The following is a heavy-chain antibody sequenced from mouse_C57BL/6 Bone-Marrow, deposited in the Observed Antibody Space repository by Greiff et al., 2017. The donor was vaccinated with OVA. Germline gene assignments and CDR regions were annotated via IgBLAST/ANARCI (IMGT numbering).Heavy chain of an antibody. D-gene: IGHD2-4*01. J-gene: IGHJ1*03. CDR1: GFTFSSYA. Sequence: EVQLQQSGGGLVKPGGSLKLSCAASGFTFSSYAMSWVRQTPEKRLEWVATISDGGSYTYYPDKVKGRFTISRDNAKNNLYLQMSHLKSEDTAMYCCARVDYSYWFFDVWCTGTTVTVSS. V-gene: IGHV5-4*01. CDR2: ISDGGSYT. CDR3: ARVDYSYWFFDV.